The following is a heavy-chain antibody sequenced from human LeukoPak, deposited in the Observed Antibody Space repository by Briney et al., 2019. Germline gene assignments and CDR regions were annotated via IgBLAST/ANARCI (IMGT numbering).Heavy chain of an antibody. V-gene: IGHV3-48*03. Sequence: GGSLRLSCAASGFTFSSYEMNWVRQAPGKGLEWVSYISSSGSTIYYADFVKGRFTISRDNAKNSLYLQMNSLRAEDTAVYYCARSTYDSSGYYLIFDCWGQGTLVTVSS. CDR1: GFTFSSYE. J-gene: IGHJ4*02. CDR3: ARSTYDSSGYYLIFDC. CDR2: ISSSGSTI. D-gene: IGHD3-22*01.